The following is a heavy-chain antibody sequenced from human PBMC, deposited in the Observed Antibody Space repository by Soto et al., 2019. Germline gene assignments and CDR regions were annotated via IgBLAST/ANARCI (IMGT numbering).Heavy chain of an antibody. CDR1: GFTFSSYA. Sequence: GGSLRLSCAASGFTFSSYAMSWVRQAPGKGLEWVSAISGSGGSTYYADSVKGRFTISRDNSKNTLYLQMNSLRAEDTAVYYCAKDRPYYYGSGKPVDAFDIWGQGTMVTVSS. CDR3: AKDRPYYYGSGKPVDAFDI. J-gene: IGHJ3*02. D-gene: IGHD3-10*01. V-gene: IGHV3-23*01. CDR2: ISGSGGST.